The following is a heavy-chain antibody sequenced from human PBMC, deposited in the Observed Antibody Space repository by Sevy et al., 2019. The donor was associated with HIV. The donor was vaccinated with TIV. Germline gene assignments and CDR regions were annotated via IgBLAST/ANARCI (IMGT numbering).Heavy chain of an antibody. CDR1: GFTFSSYS. D-gene: IGHD1-26*01. CDR3: ARGPPDGSYDYFDY. V-gene: IGHV3-21*06. CDR2: ISGSSNYI. J-gene: IGHJ4*02. Sequence: GGSLRLSCAASGFTFSSYSMNWVRQAPGKGLEWVSAISGSSNYIYYAESVNGRFIISRDNVKNTLYLQMNSLRADDTAVYYCARGPPDGSYDYFDYWGQGTLVTVSS.